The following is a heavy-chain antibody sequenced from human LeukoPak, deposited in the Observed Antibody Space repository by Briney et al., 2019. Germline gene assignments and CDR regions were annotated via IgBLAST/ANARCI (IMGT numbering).Heavy chain of an antibody. CDR1: GGSISSYY. V-gene: IGHV4-59*01. D-gene: IGHD4-17*01. Sequence: SETLSLTCTVSGGSISSYYWSWIRQPPGKGLEWIGYIYYSGSTNYNPSLKSRVTVSVDTSKNQFSLKLSSVIAADTAVYYCARATRSWFDPWGQGTLVTVSS. CDR3: ARATRSWFDP. CDR2: IYYSGST. J-gene: IGHJ5*02.